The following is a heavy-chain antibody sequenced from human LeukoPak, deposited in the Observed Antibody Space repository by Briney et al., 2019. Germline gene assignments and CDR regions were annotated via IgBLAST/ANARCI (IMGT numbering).Heavy chain of an antibody. CDR2: ISPDGSAT. CDR1: GFTFSNYW. V-gene: IGHV3-7*01. Sequence: PGGSLRLSCEASGFTFSNYWMNWVRQAPGKGLEWVANISPDGSATSYVDSMKGRVTISRDNAKNSLYLQLYSLRAEDTAVYYCGRSIDYWGQGTLVTASS. CDR3: GRSIDY. J-gene: IGHJ4*02.